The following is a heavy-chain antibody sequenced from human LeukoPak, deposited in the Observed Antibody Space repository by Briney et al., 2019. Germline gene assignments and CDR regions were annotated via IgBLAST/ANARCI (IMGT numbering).Heavy chain of an antibody. CDR3: ANSRYDSSGYYGIIGY. V-gene: IGHV3-21*01. D-gene: IGHD3-22*01. Sequence: GGSLRLSCAASGFTFSSYAMNWVRLAPGKGLEWVSSISRSNIYKYYADSVKGRFTISRDNAKNSLYLQMNSLRAEDTAVYYCANSRYDSSGYYGIIGYWGQGTLVTVSS. CDR1: GFTFSSYA. CDR2: ISRSNIYK. J-gene: IGHJ4*02.